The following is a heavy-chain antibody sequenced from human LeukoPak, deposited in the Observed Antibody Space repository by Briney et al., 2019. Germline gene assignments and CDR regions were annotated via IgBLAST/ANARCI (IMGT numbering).Heavy chain of an antibody. CDR3: ARRYCSGGSCYGFDI. D-gene: IGHD2-15*01. V-gene: IGHV1-18*04. CDR1: GYTFTIYY. Sequence: GASVKVSCRASGYTFTIYYMHWVRQAPGQGLEWMGWINAYNGNTNYAQKLQGRVTMTTDTSTNTAYMELRSLRSDDTAVYCCARRYCSGGSCYGFDIWGQGTMVTVSS. J-gene: IGHJ3*02. CDR2: INAYNGNT.